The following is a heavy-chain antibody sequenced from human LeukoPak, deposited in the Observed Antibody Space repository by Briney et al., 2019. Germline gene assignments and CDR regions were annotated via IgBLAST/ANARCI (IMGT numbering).Heavy chain of an antibody. CDR2: ISYDGSNK. D-gene: IGHD3-9*01. V-gene: IGHV3-30*18. J-gene: IGHJ4*02. CDR1: GFTFSSYG. Sequence: GGSLRLSCAASGFTFSSYGMHWVRQAPGKGLEWVAVISYDGSNKYYADSVKGRFTISRDNSKNTLYLQMNSLRAEDTAVYYCAKDRDILTGYYNPIVDYWGQGTLVTVSS. CDR3: AKDRDILTGYYNPIVDY.